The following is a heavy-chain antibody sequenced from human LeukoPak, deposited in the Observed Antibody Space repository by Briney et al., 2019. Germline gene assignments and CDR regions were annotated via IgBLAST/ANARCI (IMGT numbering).Heavy chain of an antibody. CDR3: ARTRGVGATTVRYFDY. CDR1: GGSFSGYY. CDR2: INHSGST. J-gene: IGHJ4*02. V-gene: IGHV4-34*01. Sequence: SDTLSLTCAVYGGSFSGYYWSWIRQPPGKGLEWMGEINHSGSTNYNPSLKSRVTISVDTSKNQFSLKLSSVTAADTAVYYCARTRGVGATTVRYFDYWGQGTLVTVSS. D-gene: IGHD1-26*01.